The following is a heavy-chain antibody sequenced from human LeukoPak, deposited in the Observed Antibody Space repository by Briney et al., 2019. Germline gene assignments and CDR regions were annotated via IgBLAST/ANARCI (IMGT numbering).Heavy chain of an antibody. CDR2: INPSGGGT. D-gene: IGHD3-22*01. CDR3: ARKLGSGLLDY. J-gene: IGHJ4*02. CDR1: GYTFTTYY. Sequence: ASVKVSCKSSGYTFTTYYMHWVRQAPGQGLEWMGMINPSGGGTIYAREFQGRVTMTRDTSTSTVYMELSSLRSEDTAVYHCARKLGSGLLDYWGQGSLVTVSS. V-gene: IGHV1-46*01.